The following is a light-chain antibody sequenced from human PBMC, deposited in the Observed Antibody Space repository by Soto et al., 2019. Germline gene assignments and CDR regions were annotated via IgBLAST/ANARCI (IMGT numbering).Light chain of an antibody. J-gene: IGKJ1*01. CDR3: HQYENWPKT. CDR1: QSVSSSY. V-gene: IGKV3-20*01. Sequence: ENGLTQSPGTLSLSTGERATLSCRASQSVSSSYLAWYQQKPGQAPRLLIYGASSRATGIPDRFSGSGSGTDFTLTISGLEPEDFAVYFCHQYENWPKTFGQGTKVDI. CDR2: GAS.